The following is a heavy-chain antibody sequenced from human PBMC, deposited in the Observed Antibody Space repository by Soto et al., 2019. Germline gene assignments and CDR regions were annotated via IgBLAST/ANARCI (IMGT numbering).Heavy chain of an antibody. J-gene: IGHJ4*02. CDR2: IYYSGST. D-gene: IGHD3-22*01. V-gene: IGHV4-61*01. CDR1: GGSVSSGSYY. CDR3: ASLDYYDSSGYKTSPLFDY. Sequence: KPSETLSLTCTVSGGSVSSGSYYWSWIRQPPGKGLEWIGYIYYSGSTNYNPSLKSRVTISVDTSKNQFSLKLSSVTAADTAVYYCASLDYYDSSGYKTSPLFDYWGQGTLVTVSS.